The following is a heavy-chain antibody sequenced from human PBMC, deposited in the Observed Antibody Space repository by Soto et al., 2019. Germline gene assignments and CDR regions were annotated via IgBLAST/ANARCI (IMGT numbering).Heavy chain of an antibody. CDR2: IRSKAYGGTT. J-gene: IGHJ5*02. Sequence: GGSLRLSCTASGFTFGDYAMSWFRQAPGKGLEWVGFIRSKAYGGTTEYAASVKGRFTISRDDSKSIAYLQMNSPKTEDTAVYYCTRPYYSGYDLGWFDPWGQGTLVTVSS. CDR3: TRPYYSGYDLGWFDP. CDR1: GFTFGDYA. V-gene: IGHV3-49*03. D-gene: IGHD5-12*01.